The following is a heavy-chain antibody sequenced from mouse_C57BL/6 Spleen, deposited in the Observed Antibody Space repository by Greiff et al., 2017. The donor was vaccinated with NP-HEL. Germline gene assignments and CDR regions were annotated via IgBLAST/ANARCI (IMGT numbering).Heavy chain of an antibody. CDR3: AREDSSHWYFDV. V-gene: IGHV1-26*01. CDR2: INPNNGGT. D-gene: IGHD1-1*01. CDR1: GYTFTDYY. J-gene: IGHJ1*03. Sequence: VQLQQSGPELVKPGASVKISCKASGYTFTDYYMNWVKQSHGKSLEWIGDINPNNGGTSYNQKFKGKATLTVDKSSSTAYMELRSLTSEDSAVYYCAREDSSHWYFDVWGTGTTVTVSS.